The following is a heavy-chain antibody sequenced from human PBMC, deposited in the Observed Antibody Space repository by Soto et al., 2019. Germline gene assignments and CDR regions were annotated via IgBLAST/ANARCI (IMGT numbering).Heavy chain of an antibody. V-gene: IGHV1-46*03. CDR2: INPFDGSR. D-gene: IGHD3-10*01. CDR1: GYIFTSYY. CDR3: SRGDPGETSPFDH. Sequence: GASVKVSCKASGYIFTSYYLHWVRQAPGQGLEWMGWINPFDGSRMFAQSFQGRVTCTRDTSTSTVYMELSGLRSDDTAVYYCSRGDPGETSPFDHWGQGTLVTVSS. J-gene: IGHJ4*02.